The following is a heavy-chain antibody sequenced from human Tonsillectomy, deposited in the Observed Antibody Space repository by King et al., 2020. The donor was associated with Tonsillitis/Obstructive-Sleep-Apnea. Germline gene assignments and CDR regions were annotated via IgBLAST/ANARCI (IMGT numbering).Heavy chain of an antibody. J-gene: IGHJ6*02. CDR1: GFTFSSYG. Sequence: QLVQSGGGVVQPGRSLRLSCAASGFTFSSYGMHWVRQAPGKGLEWVAVICYDGSNKYYADSVKGRFTISRDNSKNTLYLQMNSLRAEDTAVYYCARDTDFWSGYYTPGGMDVWRQGTTVTVSS. CDR3: ARDTDFWSGYYTPGGMDV. CDR2: ICYDGSNK. D-gene: IGHD3-3*01. V-gene: IGHV3-33*01.